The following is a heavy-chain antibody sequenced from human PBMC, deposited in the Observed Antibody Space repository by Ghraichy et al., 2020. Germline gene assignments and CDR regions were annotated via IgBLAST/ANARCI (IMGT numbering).Heavy chain of an antibody. CDR1: GFTFSERY. Sequence: GESLNISCAVSGFTFSERYMDWVRQAPGKGLEWVGRSRNEANSYTTEYAASVKGRFTISRDGSKSSLELQMNSLKTEDTAVYFCVRVNLRYAPDYWGQGTLVTVSS. CDR2: SRNEANSYTT. D-gene: IGHD2-2*01. J-gene: IGHJ4*02. V-gene: IGHV3-72*01. CDR3: VRVNLRYAPDY.